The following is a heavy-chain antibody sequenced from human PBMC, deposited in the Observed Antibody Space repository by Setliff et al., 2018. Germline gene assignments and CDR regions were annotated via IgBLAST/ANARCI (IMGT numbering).Heavy chain of an antibody. CDR2: ISAYNGKT. Sequence: ASVKVSCKASGYTLSNSILSWVRQAPGQGLEWVGWISAYNGKTYSAQKFQDRVTLTTHTSTNMGYLELRDLRPDDTAVYYCLRLVRYCSRTTCQRTPGDEVWGQGTLVTDSS. V-gene: IGHV1-18*01. J-gene: IGHJ4*02. CDR1: GYTLSNSI. D-gene: IGHD2-8*01. CDR3: LRLVRYCSRTTCQRTPGDEV.